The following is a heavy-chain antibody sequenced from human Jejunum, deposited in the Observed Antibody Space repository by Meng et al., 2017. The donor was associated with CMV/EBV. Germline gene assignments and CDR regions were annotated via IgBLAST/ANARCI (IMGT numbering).Heavy chain of an antibody. Sequence: EVQLMECEGVLFQPRGPLGLCCAASGFPVSSNYMSWVRQAPGKGVEWFSVIYGGGTTYYADSVKGRFTISRDNSKNTVYLQMNSLRAEDTAVYYCTRGGEDWGQGTLVTVSS. CDR1: GFPVSSNY. CDR2: IYGGGTT. J-gene: IGHJ4*02. V-gene: IGHV3-53*01. CDR3: TRGGED.